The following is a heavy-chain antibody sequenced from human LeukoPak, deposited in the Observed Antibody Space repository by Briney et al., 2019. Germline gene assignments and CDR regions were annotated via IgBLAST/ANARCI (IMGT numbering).Heavy chain of an antibody. CDR2: IYYSGST. V-gene: IGHV4-39*07. CDR1: GGSISSSSYY. J-gene: IGHJ2*01. Sequence: SETLSLTCTVSGGSISSSSYYWGWTRQPPGKGLEWIVSIYYSGSTYYNPSLKSRVTISVDTSKNQFSLKLSSVTAADTAVYYCARDMERVMITFGGPKRYFDLWGRGTLDTVSS. D-gene: IGHD3-16*01. CDR3: ARDMERVMITFGGPKRYFDL.